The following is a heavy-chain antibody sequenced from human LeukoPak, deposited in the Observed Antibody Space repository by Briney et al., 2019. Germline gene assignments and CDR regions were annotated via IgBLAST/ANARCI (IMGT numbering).Heavy chain of an antibody. D-gene: IGHD2-2*01. Sequence: SETLSLTCTVSGGSISSSSYYWGWIRQPPGKGLEWIGSIYYSGSTYYNPSLKSRVTISVDTSKNQFSLRLSSVTAADTAVYYCARHVNVVVPAEVDYWGQGTLVTVSS. CDR1: GGSISSSSYY. CDR3: ARHVNVVVPAEVDY. V-gene: IGHV4-39*01. CDR2: IYYSGST. J-gene: IGHJ4*02.